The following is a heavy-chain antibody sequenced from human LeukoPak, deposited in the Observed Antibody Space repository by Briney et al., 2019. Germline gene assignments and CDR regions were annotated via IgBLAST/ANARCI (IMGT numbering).Heavy chain of an antibody. CDR1: GGSISSSGHY. CDR3: ARAGGTFMVRGVYDYYYYMDV. Sequence: PSETLSLTCSVSGGSISSSGHYWGWLRQPPGKGLEWIGSIYHSGSTYYNPSLKSRVTISVDTSKNQFSLKLSSVTAADTAVYYCARAGGTFMVRGVYDYYYYMDVWGKGTTVTVSS. D-gene: IGHD3-10*01. CDR2: IYHSGST. V-gene: IGHV4-39*07. J-gene: IGHJ6*03.